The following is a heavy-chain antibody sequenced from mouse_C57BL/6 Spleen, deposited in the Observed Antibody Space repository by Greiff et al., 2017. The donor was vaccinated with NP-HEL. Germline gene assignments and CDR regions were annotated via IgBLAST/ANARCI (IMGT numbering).Heavy chain of an antibody. V-gene: IGHV5-9-1*02. J-gene: IGHJ3*01. CDR1: GFTFSSYA. Sequence: EVHLVESGEGLVKPGGSLKLSCAASGFTFSSYAMSWVRQTPEKRLEWVAYISSGGDYIYYADTVKGRFTISRDNARNTLYLQMSSLKSEDTAMYYCTRDKLRSPWFAYWGQGTLVTVSA. D-gene: IGHD3-2*02. CDR3: TRDKLRSPWFAY. CDR2: ISSGGDYI.